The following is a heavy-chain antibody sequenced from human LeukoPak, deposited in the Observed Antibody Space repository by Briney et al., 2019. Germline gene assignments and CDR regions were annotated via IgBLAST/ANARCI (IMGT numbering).Heavy chain of an antibody. CDR2: ISGSGGST. D-gene: IGHD4-17*01. Sequence: GGSLRLSCAASGFTFSSYAMSWVRQAPGKGLEWVSAISGSGGSTYYADSVKGRFTISRDNSKSTLYLQMNSLRAEDTAVYYCAKDFYGDSNGNWFDPWGQGTLVTVSS. CDR3: AKDFYGDSNGNWFDP. CDR1: GFTFSSYA. J-gene: IGHJ5*02. V-gene: IGHV3-23*01.